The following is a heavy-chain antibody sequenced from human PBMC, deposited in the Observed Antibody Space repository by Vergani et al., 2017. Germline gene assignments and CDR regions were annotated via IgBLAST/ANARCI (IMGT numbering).Heavy chain of an antibody. V-gene: IGHV3-23*01. D-gene: IGHD1-7*01. CDR2: LSASDRRT. Sequence: EVQLLESGGDLVQPGGSLRLSCAASGFTFIMHAMSWVRQAPGKGLEWVSTLSASDRRTHYADSVKGRFTISRDNSKNTLYLQMNSLRAEDTAVYYCAKDDALELPGAFDIWGQGTMVTVSS. CDR1: GFTFIMHA. CDR3: AKDDALELPGAFDI. J-gene: IGHJ3*02.